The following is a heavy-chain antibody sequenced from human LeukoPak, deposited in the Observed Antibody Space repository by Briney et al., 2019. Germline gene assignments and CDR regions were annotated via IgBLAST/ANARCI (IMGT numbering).Heavy chain of an antibody. CDR3: AKSLRYFDWLSLDCDY. Sequence: GGSLRLSCAASGFILSSYAMSCVRHAPGKGLEWVSDISGSGGSTYYADSVKGRFTISRDNSKNTLYLQMNSLRAKDTAVYYCAKSLRYFDWLSLDCDYWGQGTLATVSS. J-gene: IGHJ4*02. CDR2: ISGSGGST. D-gene: IGHD3-9*01. CDR1: GFILSSYA. V-gene: IGHV3-23*01.